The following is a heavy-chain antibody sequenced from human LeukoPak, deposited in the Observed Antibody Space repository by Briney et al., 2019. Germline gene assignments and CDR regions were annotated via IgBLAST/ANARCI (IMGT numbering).Heavy chain of an antibody. CDR2: IYYSGST. CDR1: GGSISPYY. Sequence: SETLSLTCTVSGGSISPYYWSWIRQPPGKGLKWIGYIYYSGSTNYNPSLKSRVTMSVDTSKNQFSLKLSSVTAADTAVYYCAREGDYYDSSGFDYWGQGTLVTVSS. D-gene: IGHD3-22*01. J-gene: IGHJ4*02. V-gene: IGHV4-59*12. CDR3: AREGDYYDSSGFDY.